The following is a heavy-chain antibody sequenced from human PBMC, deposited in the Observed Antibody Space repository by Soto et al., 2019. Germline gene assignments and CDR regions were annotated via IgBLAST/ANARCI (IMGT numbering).Heavy chain of an antibody. CDR2: INHSGNT. CDR1: AGSFSGYY. J-gene: IGHJ2*01. Sequence: QVQLQQWGAGLLKPSETLSLTCAVYAGSFSGYYWSWIRQPPGKGLEWIGEINHSGNTNYNPSLESRVTISVDTSKTQFSLKLNSVTAADTAVYYCARGLNFDLWGRGTLVTVSS. V-gene: IGHV4-34*02. CDR3: ARGLNFDL.